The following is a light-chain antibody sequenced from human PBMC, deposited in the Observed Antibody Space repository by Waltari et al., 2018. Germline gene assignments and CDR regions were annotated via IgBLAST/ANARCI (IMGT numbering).Light chain of an antibody. CDR1: SSHTGLTI. J-gene: IGLJ3*02. V-gene: IGLV1-44*01. CDR2: TNN. CDR3: AAWDDSLDGPV. Sequence: QSVLPQTPSVSATPAQRVTISSSGSSSHTGLTIVTWYQQLPGTAPKLLIHTNNQRPSGVPDRFSGSKSGTSASLAISGLQSEDEAEYYCAAWDDSLDGPVFGGGTKLTVL.